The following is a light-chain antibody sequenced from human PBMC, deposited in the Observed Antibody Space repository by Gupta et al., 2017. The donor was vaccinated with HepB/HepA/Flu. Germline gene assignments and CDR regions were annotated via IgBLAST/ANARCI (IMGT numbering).Light chain of an antibody. Sequence: EIVMTQSPATLSVSSGERATLSCRASQSVSSNLAWFQQKPGQAPRLLIYGVSTRATDIPDRFSGSGSGTEFTLTISSLQSEDFAVYYCQQYNNWPLTFGGGTKVEIK. CDR2: GVS. CDR1: QSVSSN. J-gene: IGKJ4*01. V-gene: IGKV3-15*01. CDR3: QQYNNWPLT.